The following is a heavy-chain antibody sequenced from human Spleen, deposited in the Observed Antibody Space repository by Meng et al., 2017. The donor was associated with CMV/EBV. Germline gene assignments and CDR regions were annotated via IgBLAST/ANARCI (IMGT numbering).Heavy chain of an antibody. Sequence: GLTLVETPQAVPPHSTFSWFALSTSVVGVGWIRQPPGKALEWLALIYWDDDKRYSPSLKSRLTITKDTSKHHVVLTMTNMDPVDTATYYCAHSVVREMVFDYWGQGTLVTVSS. CDR1: WFALSTSVVG. V-gene: IGHV2-5*02. J-gene: IGHJ4*02. CDR2: IYWDDDK. CDR3: AHSVVREMVFDY. D-gene: IGHD3-10*01.